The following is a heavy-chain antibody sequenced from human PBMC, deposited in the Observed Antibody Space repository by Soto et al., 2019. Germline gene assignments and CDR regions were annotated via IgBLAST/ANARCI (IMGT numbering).Heavy chain of an antibody. CDR1: GFTFSSYG. CDR2: IRYDGGNK. D-gene: IGHD3-10*01. Sequence: SLRLCCVTSGFTFSSYGMHWVRQAPGKGLEWLAIIRYDGGNKYYGDSVKGRFTISRDNSNNTLYLEMNNLRAEDTAVYYCARDRTFYRSGSKGTDFWGQATTVTL. V-gene: IGHV3-33*01. J-gene: IGHJ6*02. CDR3: ARDRTFYRSGSKGTDF.